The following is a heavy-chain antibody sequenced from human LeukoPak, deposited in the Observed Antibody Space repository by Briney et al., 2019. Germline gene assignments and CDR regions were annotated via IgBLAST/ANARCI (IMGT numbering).Heavy chain of an antibody. Sequence: ASVTLSCTPSGYTFTGSYIHWVGQAPGQGLEWMGIINPRDGRTTYAQRFQGRVTVTTDMSTSTVYMELSSLTSEDTAVYYCARGTFDWLLHWFDPWGQGTLVTVSS. V-gene: IGHV1-46*01. CDR2: INPRDGRT. D-gene: IGHD3-9*01. CDR3: ARGTFDWLLHWFDP. J-gene: IGHJ5*02. CDR1: GYTFTGSY.